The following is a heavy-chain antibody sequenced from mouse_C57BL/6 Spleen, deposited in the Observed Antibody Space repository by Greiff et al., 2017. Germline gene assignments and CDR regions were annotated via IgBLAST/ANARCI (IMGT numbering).Heavy chain of an antibody. D-gene: IGHD2-4*01. V-gene: IGHV5-6*01. CDR3: ARHGDCDGRDYYAMDY. CDR1: GFTFSSSG. CDR2: ISSGGSYT. J-gene: IGHJ4*01. Sequence: EVHLVESGGDLVKPGGSLKLSCAASGFTFSSSGMSWVRQTPDKRLEWVATISSGGSYTYYPDSVKGRFTISRDNAKNTRYLQMSSLKSEDTAMYYCARHGDCDGRDYYAMDYWGQGTSVTVSS.